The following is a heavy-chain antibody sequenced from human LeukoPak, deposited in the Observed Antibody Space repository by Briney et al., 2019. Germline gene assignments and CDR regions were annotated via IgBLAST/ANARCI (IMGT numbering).Heavy chain of an antibody. CDR2: ISYDGSNK. J-gene: IGHJ4*02. V-gene: IGHV3-30*18. CDR3: AKDMVGSTGGAFDY. Sequence: GGSPRLSCAASGFTFSSYGMHWVRQAPGKGLEWVAVISYDGSNKYYADSVKGRFTISRDNSKNTLYLQMNSLRAEDTAVYYCAKDMVGSTGGAFDYWGQGTLVTVSS. CDR1: GFTFSSYG. D-gene: IGHD2-15*01.